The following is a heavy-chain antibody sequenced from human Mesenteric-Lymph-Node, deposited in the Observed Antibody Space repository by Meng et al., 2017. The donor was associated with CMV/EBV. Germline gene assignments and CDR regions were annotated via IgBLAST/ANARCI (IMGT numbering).Heavy chain of an antibody. CDR1: GYPFTSYG. Sequence: GYPFTSYGISWVRQAPGQGLEWMGWISAYNGNTNYAQKLQGRVTMTTDTSTSTAYMELRSLRSDDTAVYYCASSSRGYSYDIDAFDIWGQGTMVTVSS. J-gene: IGHJ3*02. CDR2: ISAYNGNT. CDR3: ASSSRGYSYDIDAFDI. V-gene: IGHV1-18*01. D-gene: IGHD5-18*01.